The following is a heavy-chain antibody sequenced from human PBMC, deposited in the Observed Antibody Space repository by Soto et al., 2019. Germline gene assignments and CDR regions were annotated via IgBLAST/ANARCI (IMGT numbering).Heavy chain of an antibody. J-gene: IGHJ5*02. CDR2: IYYSGST. CDR1: GGSISSSSYY. CDR3: ARGAGSSWSPRGSNWFDP. D-gene: IGHD6-13*01. Sequence: SETLSLTCTVSGGSISSSSYYWSWIRQPPGKGLEWIGSIYYSGSTYYNPSLKSRVTISVDTSKNQFSLKLSSVTAADTAVYYCARGAGSSWSPRGSNWFDPWGQGTLVTVSS. V-gene: IGHV4-39*01.